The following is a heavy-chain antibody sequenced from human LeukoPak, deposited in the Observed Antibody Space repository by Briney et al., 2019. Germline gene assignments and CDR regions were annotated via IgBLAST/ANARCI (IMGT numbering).Heavy chain of an antibody. CDR1: GGSISSGDYY. V-gene: IGHV4-30-4*08. CDR3: ARAPGRNNWFDP. CDR2: IYYSGST. J-gene: IGHJ5*02. Sequence: SQTLSLTCTVSGGSISSGDYYWSWIRQPPGKGLEWIGYIYYSGSTYYNPSLKSRVTISVDTSKDQFSLKLSSVTAADTAVYYCARAPGRNNWFDPWGQGTLVTVSS.